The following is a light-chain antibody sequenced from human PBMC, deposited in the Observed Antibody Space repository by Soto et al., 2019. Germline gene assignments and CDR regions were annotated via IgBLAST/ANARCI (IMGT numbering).Light chain of an antibody. J-gene: IGKJ1*01. CDR2: AAS. Sequence: AIQMTQSPSSLSASVGDRVTISCRASQGIRNDLGWYQQKPGKAPKLLIYAASISQSGVPSRFSVSGSGTDFTLRISSLQPEDFATYYCLQDYNFPRTFGQGTKVDIK. CDR1: QGIRND. CDR3: LQDYNFPRT. V-gene: IGKV1-6*01.